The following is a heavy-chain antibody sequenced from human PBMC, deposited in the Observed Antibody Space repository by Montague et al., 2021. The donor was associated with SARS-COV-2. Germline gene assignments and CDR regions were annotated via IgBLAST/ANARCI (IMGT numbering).Heavy chain of an antibody. CDR2: TYYRSKWYN. V-gene: IGHV6-1*01. Sequence: SAISGDSVSSNSAAWNWIRQSPSRGLEWLGRTYYRSKWYNDYAVSVKSRITINPDTSKNQFSLQLNSVTPEDTAVYYRARDDPYCTNGVCYTGNWFDPWGQGTLVTVSS. CDR3: ARDDPYCTNGVCYTGNWFDP. J-gene: IGHJ5*02. CDR1: GDSVSSNSAA. D-gene: IGHD2-8*01.